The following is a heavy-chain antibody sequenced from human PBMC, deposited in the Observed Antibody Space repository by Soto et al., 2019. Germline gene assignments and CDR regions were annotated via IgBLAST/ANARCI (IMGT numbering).Heavy chain of an antibody. Sequence: GGSLRLSCAASGFTFSDYYMSWIRQAPGKGLEWVSYISSSGSTIYYADSVKGRFTISRDNAKNSLYLQMNSLRAEDTAVYYCARGLDYYDSSGSVLDYWGQGTLVTVSS. J-gene: IGHJ4*02. D-gene: IGHD3-22*01. CDR2: ISSSGSTI. V-gene: IGHV3-11*01. CDR3: ARGLDYYDSSGSVLDY. CDR1: GFTFSDYY.